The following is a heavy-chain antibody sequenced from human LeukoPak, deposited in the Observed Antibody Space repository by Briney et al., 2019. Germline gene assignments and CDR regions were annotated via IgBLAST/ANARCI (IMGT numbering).Heavy chain of an antibody. CDR1: GFTFSSYS. J-gene: IGHJ4*02. CDR3: AKGPETGRFDY. CDR2: ISSSGSST. D-gene: IGHD1-14*01. V-gene: IGHV3-23*01. Sequence: GGSLRLSCAASGFTFSSYSMNWVRQAPGKGLEWVSAISSSGSSTYYADSVKGRFTISRDNAKNTLYLQMNSLRAEDTAVYYCAKGPETGRFDYWGQGTLVTVSS.